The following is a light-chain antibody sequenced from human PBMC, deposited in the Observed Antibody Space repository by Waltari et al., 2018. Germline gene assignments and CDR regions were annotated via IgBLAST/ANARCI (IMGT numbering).Light chain of an antibody. Sequence: SSELSQPPSVSVSPLQTARNTCSGDALPKQFDSWYQQRPGQAPVLLIYKGIERPSGIPERFSGSSSGTSVTLTISGVQAEDEADYYCQSADSSASYKVFGGGTKLTVL. J-gene: IGLJ2*01. CDR3: QSADSSASYKV. CDR2: KGI. CDR1: ALPKQF. V-gene: IGLV3-25*03.